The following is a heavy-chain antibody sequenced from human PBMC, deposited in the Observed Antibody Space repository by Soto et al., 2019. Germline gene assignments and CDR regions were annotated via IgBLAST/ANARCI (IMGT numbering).Heavy chain of an antibody. CDR1: GFTFSSYS. CDR3: ARDLLFPDFWSGYSKTNWFDP. V-gene: IGHV3-21*01. CDR2: ISSSSSYI. D-gene: IGHD3-3*01. J-gene: IGHJ5*02. Sequence: GGSLRLSCAASGFTFSSYSMNWVRQAPGKGLEWVSSISSSSSYIYYADSVKGRFTISRDNAKNSLYLQMNSLRAEDTAVYYCARDLLFPDFWSGYSKTNWFDPWGQGTLVTVSS.